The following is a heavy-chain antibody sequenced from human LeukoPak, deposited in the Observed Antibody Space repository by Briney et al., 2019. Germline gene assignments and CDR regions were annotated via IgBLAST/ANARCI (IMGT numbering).Heavy chain of an antibody. CDR3: ARLYCGGGSCFYGMDV. Sequence: GGSQRLSCAASGFTFSSYSINWVRQAPGKGLEWVSSISSSSSDIYYADSVKGRFTISRDNAKKSLFLQMHSLRVEDTAVYYCARLYCGGGSCFYGMDVWGQGTTVTVSS. J-gene: IGHJ6*02. CDR2: ISSSSSDI. CDR1: GFTFSSYS. V-gene: IGHV3-21*01. D-gene: IGHD2-15*01.